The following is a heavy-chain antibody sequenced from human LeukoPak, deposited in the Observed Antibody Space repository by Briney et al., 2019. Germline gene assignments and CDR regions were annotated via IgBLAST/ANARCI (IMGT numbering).Heavy chain of an antibody. CDR3: AKGGGLNAFDP. V-gene: IGHV3-30*04. D-gene: IGHD3-16*01. Sequence: PGGSLRLSCAASGFRFSSYAMHWVRQAPGKGLEWVAVISFDKSNKYFADSVKGRFTISRDNSKSTLYLQMNSLRADDTAVYYCAKGGGLNAFDPWGQGTLVTVSS. CDR2: ISFDKSNK. J-gene: IGHJ5*02. CDR1: GFRFSSYA.